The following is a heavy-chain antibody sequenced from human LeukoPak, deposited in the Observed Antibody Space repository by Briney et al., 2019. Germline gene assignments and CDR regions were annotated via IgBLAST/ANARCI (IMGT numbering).Heavy chain of an antibody. CDR3: AKDRVSYYDYVWGNSDYFDY. Sequence: GGSLRLSCAASGFTFSSYAMSWVRQAPGKRLEWVSAISGSGGSTYYADSVKGRFTISRDNSKNTLYLQMNSLRAEDTAVYYCAKDRVSYYDYVWGNSDYFDYWGQGTLVTVSS. CDR2: ISGSGGST. J-gene: IGHJ4*02. CDR1: GFTFSSYA. D-gene: IGHD3-16*01. V-gene: IGHV3-23*01.